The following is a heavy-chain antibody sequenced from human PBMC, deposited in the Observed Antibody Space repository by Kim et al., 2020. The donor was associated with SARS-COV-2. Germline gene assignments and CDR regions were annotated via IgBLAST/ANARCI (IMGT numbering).Heavy chain of an antibody. CDR3: ARGRLVYLYDSSGYYDDAFDI. CDR1: GGSISSYY. V-gene: IGHV4-59*13. CDR2: IYYSGST. J-gene: IGHJ3*02. Sequence: SETLSLTCTVSGGSISSYYWSWIRQPPGKGLEWIGYIYYSGSTNYNPSLKSRVTISVDTSKNQFSLKLSSVTAADTAVYYCARGRLVYLYDSSGYYDDAFDIWGQGTMVTVSS. D-gene: IGHD3-22*01.